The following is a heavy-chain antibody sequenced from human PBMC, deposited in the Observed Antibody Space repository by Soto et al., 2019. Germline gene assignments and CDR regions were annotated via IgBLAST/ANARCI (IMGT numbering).Heavy chain of an antibody. J-gene: IGHJ5*02. CDR1: GGSIYTYYW. CDR2: IFSNDEK. CDR3: ARIPSYPTGWFDP. Sequence: ETLSLTCNVSGGSIYTYYWNWIRQPPGKALEWLAHIFSNDEKSYSTSLKSRLTISKDTSKSQVVLIMTNMDPVDTATYYCARIPSYPTGWFDPWGQGTLVTVSS. V-gene: IGHV2-26*01.